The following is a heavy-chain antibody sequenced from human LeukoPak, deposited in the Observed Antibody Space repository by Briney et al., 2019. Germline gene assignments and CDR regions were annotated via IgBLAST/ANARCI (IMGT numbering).Heavy chain of an antibody. CDR2: VSPSGGRT. D-gene: IGHD2-2*01. Sequence: GGSLRLPCGASGFTFSSYAMSWLRQTPGRGLEWVAGVSPSGGRTLYSDSVEGRFTISRDNSNDTVYLQLSSLRAEDSALYYCAKVRGVYCSSPACYYYDSWGQGTPVTVSS. CDR3: AKVRGVYCSSPACYYYDS. V-gene: IGHV3-23*01. CDR1: GFTFSSYA. J-gene: IGHJ4*02.